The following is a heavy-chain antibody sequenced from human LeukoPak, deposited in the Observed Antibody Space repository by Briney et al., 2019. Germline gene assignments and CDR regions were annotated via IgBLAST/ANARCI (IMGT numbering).Heavy chain of an antibody. CDR2: IIPIFGIA. CDR1: GGTFSSYA. Sequence: GASVKVSCKASGGTFSSYAISWVRQAPGQVLEWMGRIIPIFGIANYAQKFQGRVTITADKSTSTAYMELSSLRSEDTAVYYCASYDYGDYQNNNWFDPWGQGTLVTVSS. V-gene: IGHV1-69*04. D-gene: IGHD4-17*01. J-gene: IGHJ5*02. CDR3: ASYDYGDYQNNNWFDP.